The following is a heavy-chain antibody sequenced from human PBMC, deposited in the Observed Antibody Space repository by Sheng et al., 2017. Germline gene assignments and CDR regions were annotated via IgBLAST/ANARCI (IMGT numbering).Heavy chain of an antibody. CDR2: IYTSGSA. V-gene: IGHV4-4*07. D-gene: IGHD2-2*01. Sequence: QVQLQESGPGLVKPSETLSLTCTVSGGSISNYYWSWIRQPAGKGLEWIGRIYTSGSANYDPSLKSRVTMSVDTSKNQFSLKLNSVTAADTAVYYCARSQYCNTAGCGRYFDYWGQGTLVTVSS. J-gene: IGHJ4*02. CDR3: ARSQYCNTAGCGRYFDY. CDR1: GGSISNYY.